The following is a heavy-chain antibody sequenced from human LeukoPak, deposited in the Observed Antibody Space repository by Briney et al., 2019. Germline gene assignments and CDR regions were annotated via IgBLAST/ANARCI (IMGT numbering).Heavy chain of an antibody. J-gene: IGHJ4*02. Sequence: ASVKVSCKASGYTFTGYYMHWVRQAPGQGLEWMGWINPNSGGTNYAQKFQGRVTITRDTSISTAYMELSRLRSDDTAVYYCARVGSSWLTLPYYFDYWGQGTLVTVSS. V-gene: IGHV1-2*02. CDR2: INPNSGGT. CDR1: GYTFTGYY. D-gene: IGHD6-13*01. CDR3: ARVGSSWLTLPYYFDY.